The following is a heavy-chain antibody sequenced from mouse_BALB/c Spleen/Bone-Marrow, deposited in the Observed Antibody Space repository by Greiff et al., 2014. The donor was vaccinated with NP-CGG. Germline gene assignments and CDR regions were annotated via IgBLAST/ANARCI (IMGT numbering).Heavy chain of an antibody. CDR1: GYAFSSSW. Sequence: VQLQQPGPELVKPGASVKISCTGSGYAFSSSWMNWVKQRPGQGLERIGRIYPGDGDTNSNGRFKGKATLTADRSSNTAYMQLSSLTSVDSAVYFCARSAYYGSSYGAMDYWGQGTSVTVSS. D-gene: IGHD1-1*01. J-gene: IGHJ4*01. CDR3: ARSAYYGSSYGAMDY. CDR2: IYPGDGDT. V-gene: IGHV1-82*01.